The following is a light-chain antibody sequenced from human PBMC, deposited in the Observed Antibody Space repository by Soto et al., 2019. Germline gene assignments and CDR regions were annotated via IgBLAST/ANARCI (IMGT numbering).Light chain of an antibody. CDR2: DAS. J-gene: IGKJ4*01. Sequence: DIQMTQSPSTLSASVGDRVTITCRASQSISSWLAWYQQKPGKAPKLLIYDASSLESGVPSRFSGSGSGTEFTLTISSLRPDDFATYYCQQYNSYSQSFGGGTKVDIK. V-gene: IGKV1-5*01. CDR3: QQYNSYSQS. CDR1: QSISSW.